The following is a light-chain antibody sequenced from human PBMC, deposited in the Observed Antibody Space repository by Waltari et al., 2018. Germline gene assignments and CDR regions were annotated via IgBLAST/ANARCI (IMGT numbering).Light chain of an antibody. V-gene: IGKV4-1*01. CDR3: QQYLILPYS. CDR2: WAS. J-gene: IGKJ2*03. Sequence: EMTQSPDSLPVSLGERATTNSKSSQSVLYRYNNKNYLAWFQQKPGQPPKLLIRWASTRESGVPDRFSGSGSGTDFTLTISSLQAEDVAVYYCQQYLILPYSFGQGTKLEIK. CDR1: QSVLYRYNNKNY.